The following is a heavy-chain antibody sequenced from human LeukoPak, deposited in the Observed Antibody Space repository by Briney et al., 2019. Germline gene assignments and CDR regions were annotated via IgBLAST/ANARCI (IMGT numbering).Heavy chain of an antibody. D-gene: IGHD4-17*01. V-gene: IGHV1-69*13. Sequence: SVKVSCKASGYTFTGYYMHWVRQAPGQGLEWMGGIIPIFGTANYAQKFQGRVTITADESTSTAYMELSSLRSEDTAVYYCARESVLGDQYSNGMDVWGQGTTVTVSS. CDR2: IIPIFGTA. CDR1: GYTFTGYY. J-gene: IGHJ6*02. CDR3: ARESVLGDQYSNGMDV.